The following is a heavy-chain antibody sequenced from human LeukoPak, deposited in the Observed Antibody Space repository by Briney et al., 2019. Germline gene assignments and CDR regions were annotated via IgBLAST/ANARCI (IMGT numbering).Heavy chain of an antibody. D-gene: IGHD2-15*01. V-gene: IGHV3-23*01. J-gene: IGHJ4*02. CDR1: GFTFSNYA. Sequence: GGSLRLSCSASGFTFSNYAMSWVRQAPGEGVEWGSTISGSDGSTYYADSVKGRFTISRDNSKNTLYLQMNSLRVEDTAIYYCAKGRGYCTGGSCYSDYWGQGTLVTVSS. CDR2: ISGSDGST. CDR3: AKGRGYCTGGSCYSDY.